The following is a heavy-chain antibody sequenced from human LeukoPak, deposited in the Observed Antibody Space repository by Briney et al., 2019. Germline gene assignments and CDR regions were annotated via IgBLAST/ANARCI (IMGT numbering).Heavy chain of an antibody. Sequence: GASVKVSCKASGYTFTGYYMHWVRQAPGQGLEWMGWINPNSGGTNYAQKFQGWVTMTRDTSISTAYMELSRLRSDDTAVYYCASSVIVGSWYRRGFDYWGQGTLVTVSS. V-gene: IGHV1-2*04. CDR2: INPNSGGT. CDR3: ASSVIVGSWYRRGFDY. CDR1: GYTFTGYY. D-gene: IGHD6-13*01. J-gene: IGHJ4*02.